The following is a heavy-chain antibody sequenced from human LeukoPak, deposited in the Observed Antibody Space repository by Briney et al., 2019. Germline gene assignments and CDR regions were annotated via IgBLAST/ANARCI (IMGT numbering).Heavy chain of an antibody. CDR2: INHSGST. D-gene: IGHD3-10*01. CDR3: ARKDTMVRGVMATKGWFDP. CDR1: GGSFSGYY. J-gene: IGHJ5*02. Sequence: SETLSLTCAAYGGSFSGYYWSWIRQPPGKGLEWIGEINHSGSTNYNPSLKSRVTISVDTSKNQFSLKLSSVTAADTAVYYCARKDTMVRGVMATKGWFDPWGQGTLVTVSS. V-gene: IGHV4-34*01.